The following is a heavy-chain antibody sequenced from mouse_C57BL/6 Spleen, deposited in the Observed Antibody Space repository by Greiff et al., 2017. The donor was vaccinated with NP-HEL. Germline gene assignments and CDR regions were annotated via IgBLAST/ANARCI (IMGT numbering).Heavy chain of an antibody. CDR2: IHPSDSDT. CDR1: GDTFTSYW. J-gene: IGHJ2*01. V-gene: IGHV1-74*01. CDR3: ATGDYLHYFDY. Sequence: VQLQQPGAELVKPGASVKVSCKPSGDTFTSYWLHWVKQRPGQGLEWIGRIHPSDSDTNYNQKFKGKATLTVDKSSSTAYMQLSSLTSEDSAVYYCATGDYLHYFDYWGKGTTLTVAS. D-gene: IGHD2-4*01.